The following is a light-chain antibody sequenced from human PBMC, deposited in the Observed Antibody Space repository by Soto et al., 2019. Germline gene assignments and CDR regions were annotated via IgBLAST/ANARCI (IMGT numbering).Light chain of an antibody. CDR2: AAS. CDR1: QSVNIN. J-gene: IGKJ5*01. Sequence: EIVMTQSPGTLSVSPGERATLSCRASQSVNINLAWYQQKPGQAPRLLIYAASTRATGIPGRFSGSGSGTEFTLTISSLQSEDFAVYYCQQYNNWPLTFGQGTRLEIK. V-gene: IGKV3-15*01. CDR3: QQYNNWPLT.